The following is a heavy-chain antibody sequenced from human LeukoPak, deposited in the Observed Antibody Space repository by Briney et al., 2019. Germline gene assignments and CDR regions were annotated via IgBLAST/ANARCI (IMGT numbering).Heavy chain of an antibody. J-gene: IGHJ4*02. CDR2: ISGSGGST. D-gene: IGHD2-21*02. CDR1: GFTFSSYA. V-gene: IGHV3-23*01. CDR3: AKDTWYCGGDCYSPSDY. Sequence: GGSLRLSCAASGFTFSSYAMSWVRQAPGKGLEWVSAISGSGGSTYYADSVKGRFTISRDNSKNTLYLQMNSLRAEDTAVYYCAKDTWYCGGDCYSPSDYWGQGTLVTVSS.